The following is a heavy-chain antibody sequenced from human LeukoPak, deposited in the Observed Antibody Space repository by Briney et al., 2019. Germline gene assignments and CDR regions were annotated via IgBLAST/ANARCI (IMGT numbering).Heavy chain of an antibody. Sequence: SETLSLTCTVSGASVSGHYWSWIRQPAGKGLEWVGRIFSSGCSNYNPSLKSRLSMSVVTSKHQLSLKLTSVTAANTMGNYCRLDQQQRPYYYYAMDVWGQGTTVTVSS. CDR2: IFSSGCS. CDR3: RLDQQQRPYYYYAMDV. V-gene: IGHV4-4*07. D-gene: IGHD6-25*01. CDR1: GASVSGHY. J-gene: IGHJ6*02.